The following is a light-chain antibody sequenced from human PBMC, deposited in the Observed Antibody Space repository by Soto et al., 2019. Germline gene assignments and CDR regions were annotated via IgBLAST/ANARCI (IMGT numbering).Light chain of an antibody. Sequence: EVVMTQSPATLSVSPGETATLYCRASQSVGSNLAWYQQKPGQAPRLLIYAASTRATGIPARFSGSGSGTEFTLTISSLQSEDFAVYYCQQYNNWSFGQGTKVDI. V-gene: IGKV3-15*01. CDR2: AAS. CDR3: QQYNNWS. CDR1: QSVGSN. J-gene: IGKJ1*01.